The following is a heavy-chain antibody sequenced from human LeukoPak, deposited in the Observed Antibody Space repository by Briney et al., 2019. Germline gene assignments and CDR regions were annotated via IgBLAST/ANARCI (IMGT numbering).Heavy chain of an antibody. CDR2: IYPTDSDT. CDR1: GYTFTTYC. J-gene: IGHJ3*02. Sequence: GESLKISCKGSGYTFTTYCIAWVRQVPGQGLEWMGIIYPTDSDTRYSPSFQGQATISVDKSITTAYLQWSSLQASDTAMYYCARQSRGVIETFDIWGQGTMVTVSS. CDR3: ARQSRGVIETFDI. D-gene: IGHD3-10*01. V-gene: IGHV5-51*01.